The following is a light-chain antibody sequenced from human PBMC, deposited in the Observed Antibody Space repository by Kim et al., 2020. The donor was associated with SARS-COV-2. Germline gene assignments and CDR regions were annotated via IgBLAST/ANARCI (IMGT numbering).Light chain of an antibody. J-gene: IGKJ2*01. Sequence: CASIEDRVNITWRASQDISNVLAWFQQKPGKVPKRLIYATSSLQSGVPSRFSGSGSGTEYSLTISSLQPEDFATDYCLQHKSYPYTLGQGTKLES. V-gene: IGKV1-17*03. CDR1: QDISNV. CDR3: LQHKSYPYT. CDR2: ATS.